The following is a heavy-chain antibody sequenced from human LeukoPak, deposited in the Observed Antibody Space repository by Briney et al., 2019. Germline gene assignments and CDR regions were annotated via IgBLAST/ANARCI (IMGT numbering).Heavy chain of an antibody. D-gene: IGHD6-19*01. J-gene: IGHJ4*02. CDR1: GFTFSSYS. CDR2: ISSSSSYI. CDR3: ARPGYSSGWRGQVGY. Sequence: GGYLRLSCAASGFTFSSYSMNWVRQAPGKGLEWVSSISSSSSYIYYADSVKGRFTISRDNAKNSLYLQMNGLRAEDTAVYYCARPGYSSGWRGQVGYWGQGTLVTVSS. V-gene: IGHV3-21*01.